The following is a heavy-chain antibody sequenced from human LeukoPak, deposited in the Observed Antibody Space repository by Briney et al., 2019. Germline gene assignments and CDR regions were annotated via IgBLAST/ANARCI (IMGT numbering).Heavy chain of an antibody. Sequence: GGSLRLSCAASGFTFSSYWMSRVRQAPGKGLEWVANIKQDGSEKYYVDSVKGRFTISRDNAKNSLYLQMNSLRAEDTAVYYCARARDSYDFWSGYLYYFDYRGQGTLVTVSS. CDR2: IKQDGSEK. D-gene: IGHD3-3*01. V-gene: IGHV3-7*01. CDR1: GFTFSSYW. CDR3: ARARDSYDFWSGYLYYFDY. J-gene: IGHJ4*02.